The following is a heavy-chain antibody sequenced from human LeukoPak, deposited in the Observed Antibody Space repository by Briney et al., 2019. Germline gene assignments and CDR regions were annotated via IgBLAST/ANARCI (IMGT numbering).Heavy chain of an antibody. J-gene: IGHJ4*02. CDR3: AKEGPPSSGWPFDY. CDR2: IYSSGGNI. V-gene: IGHV3-48*03. CDR1: GFTFSSYE. D-gene: IGHD6-19*01. Sequence: GGSLRLSCAASGFTFSSYEMNWVRQAPGKGLEWVSYIYSSGGNIYYADSVKGRFTISRDNSKNTLYLQMNSLRAEDTALYYCAKEGPPSSGWPFDYWGQGTLVTVSS.